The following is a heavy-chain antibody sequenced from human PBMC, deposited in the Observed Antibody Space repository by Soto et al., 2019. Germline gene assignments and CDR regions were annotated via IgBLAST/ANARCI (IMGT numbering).Heavy chain of an antibody. CDR3: AKARLKMNGDYRPLIFDY. J-gene: IGHJ4*02. D-gene: IGHD4-17*01. CDR2: ISGSGGST. V-gene: IGHV3-23*01. CDR1: GFTFSSYA. Sequence: GGSLRLSCAASGFTFSSYAMSWVRQAPGKGLEWVSAISGSGGSTYYADSVKGRFTISRDNSKNTLYLQMNSLRAEDTAVYYCAKARLKMNGDYRPLIFDYWGQGTLVTVSS.